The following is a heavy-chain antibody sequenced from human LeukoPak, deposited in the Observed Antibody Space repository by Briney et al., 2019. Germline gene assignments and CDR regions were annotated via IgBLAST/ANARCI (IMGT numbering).Heavy chain of an antibody. CDR3: ARRTAYYYDSSGYYTFDY. CDR2: IYPGDSDT. V-gene: IGHV5-51*01. D-gene: IGHD3-22*01. J-gene: IGHJ4*02. Sequence: GESLKMSCKGSGYSFTSYWIGWVRQMPGKGLEWMGIIYPGDSDTRYSPSFQGQVTISADKSISTAYLQWSSLKASDTAMYYCARRTAYYYDSSGYYTFDYWGQGTLVTVSS. CDR1: GYSFTSYW.